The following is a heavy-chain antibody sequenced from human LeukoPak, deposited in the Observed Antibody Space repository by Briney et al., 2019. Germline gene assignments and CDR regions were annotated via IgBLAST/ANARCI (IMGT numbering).Heavy chain of an antibody. J-gene: IGHJ4*02. Sequence: SVKVSCKASGGTFSSYAISWVRQAPGQGLEWMGGIIPIFGTASYAQKFQGRVTITADESTSTAYMELSSRRSEDTAVYYCARVGSSSFYYWGQGTLVTVSS. CDR3: ARVGSSSFYY. CDR2: IIPIFGTA. D-gene: IGHD6-6*01. CDR1: GGTFSSYA. V-gene: IGHV1-69*13.